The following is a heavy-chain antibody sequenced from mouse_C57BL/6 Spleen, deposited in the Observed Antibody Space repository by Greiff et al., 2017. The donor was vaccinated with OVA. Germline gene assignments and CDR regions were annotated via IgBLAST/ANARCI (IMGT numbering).Heavy chain of an antibody. J-gene: IGHJ3*01. Sequence: VQLQQSGPELVKPGASVKISCKASGYSFTGYYMNWVKQSPEKSLEWIGEINPSTGRTTYNQKFKAKATLTVDKSSSTAYMQLKSLTSEDSAVYYCAGGHGSSLAWFAYWGQGTLVTVSA. D-gene: IGHD1-1*01. V-gene: IGHV1-42*01. CDR1: GYSFTGYY. CDR2: INPSTGRT. CDR3: AGGHGSSLAWFAY.